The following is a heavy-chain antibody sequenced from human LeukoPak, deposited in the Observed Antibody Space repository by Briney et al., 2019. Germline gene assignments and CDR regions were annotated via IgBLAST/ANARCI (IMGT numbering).Heavy chain of an antibody. CDR1: GFTFDDYA. CDR2: ISWNSGTI. CDR3: AKGKSAAEIGYYYYMDV. V-gene: IGHV3-9*01. D-gene: IGHD6-13*01. Sequence: SLRLSCAASGFTFDDYAMHWVRQVPGKGLEWVSGISWNSGTIGYADSVKGRFTISRDNAKNSLYLQMNSLRPEDTALYYCAKGKSAAEIGYYYYMDVWGKGTMVTISS. J-gene: IGHJ6*03.